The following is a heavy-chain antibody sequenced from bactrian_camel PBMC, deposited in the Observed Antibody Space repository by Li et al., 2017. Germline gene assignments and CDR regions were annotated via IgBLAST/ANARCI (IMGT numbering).Heavy chain of an antibody. J-gene: IGHJ4*01. CDR1: GATRRSNC. D-gene: IGHD1*01. Sequence: HVQLVESGGGSVQAGGSLRLSSTASGATRRSNCMAWFRQVPGKEREGVAAISIHSGTTDYADSVKGRFTISQDNAKNTVYLQMNSLKPEDTAMYHCAAHCTYCCTNYCGVATGYEYNYWGQGTQVTVS. CDR3: AAHCTYCCTNYCGVATGYEYNY. V-gene: IGHV3-3*01. CDR2: ISIHSGTT.